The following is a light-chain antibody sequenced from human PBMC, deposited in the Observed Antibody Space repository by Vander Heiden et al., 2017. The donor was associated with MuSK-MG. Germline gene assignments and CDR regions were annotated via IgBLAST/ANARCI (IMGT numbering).Light chain of an antibody. Sequence: QSALTQPASVSGSPGQSITIPCTGTSSDVGGSNYVSWYQQPPGKAPILIIYDVSNRPSGVSNRFSGSKSGNTASLTISGLQAEDEAYYYCSSYTSSSLFVFGTGTKVTVL. CDR1: SSDVGGSNY. CDR2: DVS. V-gene: IGLV2-14*03. J-gene: IGLJ1*01. CDR3: SSYTSSSLFV.